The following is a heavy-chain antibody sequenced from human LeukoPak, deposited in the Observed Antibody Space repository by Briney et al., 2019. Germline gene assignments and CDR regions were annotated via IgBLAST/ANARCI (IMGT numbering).Heavy chain of an antibody. V-gene: IGHV4-34*01. CDR3: ARQDMATILY. CDR1: GGSFSVHY. J-gene: IGHJ4*02. D-gene: IGHD5-24*01. Sequence: PSETLSLTCAVYGGSFSVHYWTWIRQPPGKGLEWIGEINHYETTNYNPSLKSRVTISVDTSKNQFSLKLTSVTAADTAVYYCARQDMATILYWGQGTLVTVSS. CDR2: INHYETT.